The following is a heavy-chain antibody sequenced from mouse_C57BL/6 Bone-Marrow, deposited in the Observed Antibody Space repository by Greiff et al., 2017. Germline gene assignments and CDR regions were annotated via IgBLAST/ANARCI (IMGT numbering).Heavy chain of an antibody. Sequence: VQLQQSGAELMKPGASVKLSCKATGYTFTGYWIEWVKQRPGHGLEWIGEILPGSGSTNYNEKFKGKATLTADKSSSTAYMELRSLTSEDSAVXFCAREITTVAYWGQGTTLTVSS. CDR2: ILPGSGST. CDR3: AREITTVAY. CDR1: GYTFTGYW. D-gene: IGHD1-1*01. J-gene: IGHJ2*01. V-gene: IGHV1-9*01.